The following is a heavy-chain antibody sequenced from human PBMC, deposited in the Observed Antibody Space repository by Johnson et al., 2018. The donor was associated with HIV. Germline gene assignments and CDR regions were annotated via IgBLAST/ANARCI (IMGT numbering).Heavy chain of an antibody. CDR2: ITGSGST. D-gene: IGHD1-26*01. CDR3: ARVVAFGWELNDAFEI. V-gene: IGHV3-20*04. CDR1: TFTFSNYA. Sequence: VQLVESGGGLVQPGGSLRLSCAASTFTFSNYAMNWVRQAPGKGLEWVSAITGSGSTGYAASVKGRFTISRDNAKKHLYLQMNSLRGEDTALNYCARVVAFGWELNDAFEIWGQGTMVTVSS. J-gene: IGHJ3*02.